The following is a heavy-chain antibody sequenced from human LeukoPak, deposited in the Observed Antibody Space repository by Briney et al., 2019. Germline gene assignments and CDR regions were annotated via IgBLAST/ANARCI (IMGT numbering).Heavy chain of an antibody. D-gene: IGHD2-2*01. Sequence: PSETLSLTCSVSGGSIRSGDHYWSWIHQPPGKGLEWIGYIYFSGSTYYNPSLKSRVTISVDTSTSQFSLKLSSVTAADTAIYYCARYCSGTGCHGPFDSWGPGTLVTVSS. V-gene: IGHV4-30-4*01. J-gene: IGHJ4*02. CDR1: GGSIRSGDHY. CDR3: ARYCSGTGCHGPFDS. CDR2: IYFSGST.